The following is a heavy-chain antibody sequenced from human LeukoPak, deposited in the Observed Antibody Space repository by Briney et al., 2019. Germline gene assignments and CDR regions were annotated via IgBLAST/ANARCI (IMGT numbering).Heavy chain of an antibody. V-gene: IGHV4-38-2*02. CDR2: MYHSGST. Sequence: SETLSLTCTVSGYSISSGHYWGWIRQPPGKGLEWIGSMYHSGSTYYNPPLKSRVTISEDTSKNQFSQKLRSVTAADTAVYYCARGPRFGELLWHWFDPWGQGTLVTVSS. D-gene: IGHD3-10*01. CDR3: ARGPRFGELLWHWFDP. CDR1: GYSISSGHY. J-gene: IGHJ5*02.